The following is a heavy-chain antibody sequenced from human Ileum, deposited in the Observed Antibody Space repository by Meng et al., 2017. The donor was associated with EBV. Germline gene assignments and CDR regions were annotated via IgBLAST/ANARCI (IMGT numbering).Heavy chain of an antibody. J-gene: IGHJ4*02. CDR3: ARGGWSLDY. CDR1: GGSISSYY. V-gene: IGHV4-59*08. D-gene: IGHD2-15*01. Sequence: QVQLQGSGPGLVKPSQTLSFPCTVSGGSISSYYWSWIRQPPGKGLEWIGYIYYSGSTNYNPSLKSRVTISVDTSKNQFSLNLSSVTAADTAVYYCARGGWSLDYWGQGTLVTVSS. CDR2: IYYSGST.